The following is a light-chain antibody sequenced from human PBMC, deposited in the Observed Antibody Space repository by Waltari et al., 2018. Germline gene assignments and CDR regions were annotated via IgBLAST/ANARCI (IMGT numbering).Light chain of an antibody. CDR1: QSVSSN. Sequence: EIVMTQSTATLSVSQGERANLSCRASQSVSSNLAWHQQKPGQAPRLLIYGASTRATGIPARFSGSGSGTEFTLTISSLQSEDFAVYYCEQYNNWPPWTFGQGTKVEIK. J-gene: IGKJ1*01. CDR2: GAS. V-gene: IGKV3D-15*01. CDR3: EQYNNWPPWT.